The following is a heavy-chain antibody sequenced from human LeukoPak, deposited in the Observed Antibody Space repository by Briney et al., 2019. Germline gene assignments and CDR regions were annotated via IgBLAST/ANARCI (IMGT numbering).Heavy chain of an antibody. CDR3: ARHTSMVRGVMKYYFDY. Sequence: SETLSLTCTVSGGSISSSSYYWVWMRQPPGKGLEWIGGIYYSGSTYYNPSLKSRVTISVDTSKNQFSLRLNSVTAADTAVYYCARHTSMVRGVMKYYFDYWGQGTLATVSS. D-gene: IGHD3-10*01. V-gene: IGHV4-39*01. J-gene: IGHJ4*02. CDR1: GGSISSSSYY. CDR2: IYYSGST.